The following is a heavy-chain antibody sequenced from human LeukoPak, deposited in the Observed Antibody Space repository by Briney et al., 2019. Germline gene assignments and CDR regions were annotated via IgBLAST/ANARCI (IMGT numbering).Heavy chain of an antibody. V-gene: IGHV3-20*01. D-gene: IGHD6-19*01. Sequence: GGSLRLSCAASGFTFDYYGMSWVRQAPGKGLEWVSGINWNGGSTGYADSVKGRFTISGDNAKNSLYLQMNSLRAEDTALYHCARVVGGSSGYAAGWFDPWGQGTLVTVSS. CDR1: GFTFDYYG. J-gene: IGHJ5*02. CDR3: ARVVGGSSGYAAGWFDP. CDR2: INWNGGST.